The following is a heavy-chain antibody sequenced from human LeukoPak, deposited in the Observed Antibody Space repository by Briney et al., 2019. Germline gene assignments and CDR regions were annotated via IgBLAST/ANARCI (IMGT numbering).Heavy chain of an antibody. CDR1: GGTFSSYA. Sequence: SVKVSCKASGGTFSSYAISWVRQAPGQGLEWMGGITPIFGTANYAQKFQGRVTITADKSTSTAYMELSSLRSEDTAVYYCASPAGRWHLYYYDSSGYMYWGQGTLVTVSS. CDR2: ITPIFGTA. D-gene: IGHD3-22*01. V-gene: IGHV1-69*06. CDR3: ASPAGRWHLYYYDSSGYMY. J-gene: IGHJ4*02.